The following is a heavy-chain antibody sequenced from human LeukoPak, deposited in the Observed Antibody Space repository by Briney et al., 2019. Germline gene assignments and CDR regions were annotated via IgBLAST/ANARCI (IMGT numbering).Heavy chain of an antibody. CDR2: IYSGGST. CDR1: GFTVSSNY. D-gene: IGHD3-10*01. J-gene: IGHJ4*02. CDR3: ARLWFGELLPKDY. Sequence: PGGSLRLSCAASGFTVSSNYMSWVRQAPGKGLEWVSVIYSGGSTYYADSVKGRFTISGDNSKNTLYLQMNSLRAEDTAVYYCARLWFGELLPKDYWGQGTLVTVSS. V-gene: IGHV3-53*01.